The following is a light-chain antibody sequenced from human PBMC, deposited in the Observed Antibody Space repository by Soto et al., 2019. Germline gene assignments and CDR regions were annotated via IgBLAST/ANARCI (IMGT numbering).Light chain of an antibody. Sequence: EIVLTQSPATLSLSPGERATLSCRASQSISSSLAWYQQKPGQAPRLLIYAASNRATGIPARFSGSGSGTDFTLTISSLEPEDFAVYYCQQRSNWLTFGGGNKVELK. CDR3: QQRSNWLT. CDR1: QSISSS. J-gene: IGKJ4*01. V-gene: IGKV3-11*01. CDR2: AAS.